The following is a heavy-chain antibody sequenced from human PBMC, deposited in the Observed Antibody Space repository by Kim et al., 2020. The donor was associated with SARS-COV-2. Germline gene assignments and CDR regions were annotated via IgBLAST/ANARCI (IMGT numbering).Heavy chain of an antibody. V-gene: IGHV3-30*01. J-gene: IGHJ4*02. Sequence: VKGRFTISRDNSKNALYLQMNSLRAEDTAVYYCASLGSGGDYGDYGYFDYGGQGVLVTVCS. D-gene: IGHD4-17*01. CDR3: ASLGSGGDYGDYGYFDY.